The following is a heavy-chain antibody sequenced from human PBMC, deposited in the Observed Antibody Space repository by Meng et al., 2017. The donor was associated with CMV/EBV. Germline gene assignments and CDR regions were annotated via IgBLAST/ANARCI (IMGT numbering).Heavy chain of an antibody. CDR1: GFTFDDYA. V-gene: IGHV3-43D*03. CDR2: ISWDGGST. D-gene: IGHD6-13*01. CDR3: ATQQLVHRDY. J-gene: IGHJ4*02. Sequence: GESLKISCAASGFTFDDYAMHWVRQAPGKGLEWVSLISWDGGSTYYADSVKGRFTISRDNSKNSPYLQMNSLRAEDTALYYCATQQLVHRDYWGQGTLVTVPQ.